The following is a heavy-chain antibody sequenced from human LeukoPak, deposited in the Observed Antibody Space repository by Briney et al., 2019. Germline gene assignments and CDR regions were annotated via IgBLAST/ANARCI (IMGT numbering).Heavy chain of an antibody. D-gene: IGHD3-3*01. V-gene: IGHV4-61*02. CDR2: IYTSGST. CDR3: ARDVPYYDLWRGYLNWFEP. Sequence: SDTLSLTCTVSGGSLSSGSYYWGWIRQPAGKGLEWIGRIYTSGSTNYNPPLKSRVTISVDTSKNQVALKLSSVTAAVSAVEYCARDVPYYDLWRGYLNWFEPWGQGALVTVSS. CDR1: GGSLSSGSYY. J-gene: IGHJ5*02.